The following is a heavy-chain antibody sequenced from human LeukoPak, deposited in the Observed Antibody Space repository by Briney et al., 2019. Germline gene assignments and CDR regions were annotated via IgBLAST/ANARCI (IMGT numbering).Heavy chain of an antibody. CDR2: ISGSGGST. J-gene: IGHJ4*02. Sequence: PGGSLRLSCAASGFTFSSYATSWVRQAPGKGLEWVSAISGSGGSTYYADSVKGRFTISRDNSKNTLYLQMNSLRAEDTAVYYCAKDSREVQELDYWGQGTLVTVSS. V-gene: IGHV3-23*01. CDR1: GFTFSSYA. D-gene: IGHD1-26*01. CDR3: AKDSREVQELDY.